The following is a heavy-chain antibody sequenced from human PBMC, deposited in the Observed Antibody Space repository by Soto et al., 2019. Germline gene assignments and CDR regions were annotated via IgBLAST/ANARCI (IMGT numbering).Heavy chain of an antibody. Sequence: QEQLVESGGGWVKPGGSLRLSCAASGFTFCDYYIAWIRQAPGKGLEWISYISSTGIYKRYADSVKGRFTIARDNANNSLVLQMNSLRADDTAVYYCVRDLYGSGTSLRGWFDPWGQGTLVTVSS. V-gene: IGHV3-11*06. D-gene: IGHD3-10*01. J-gene: IGHJ5*02. CDR3: VRDLYGSGTSLRGWFDP. CDR2: ISSTGIYK. CDR1: GFTFCDYY.